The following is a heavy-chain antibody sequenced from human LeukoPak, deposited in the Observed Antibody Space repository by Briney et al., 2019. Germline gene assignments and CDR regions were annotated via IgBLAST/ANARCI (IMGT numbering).Heavy chain of an antibody. CDR3: ARWGSGWYYFDY. D-gene: IGHD6-19*01. CDR2: INHSGST. V-gene: IGHV4-34*01. CDR1: GGSFSGYY. J-gene: IGHJ4*02. Sequence: SETLSLTCAVYGGSFSGYYWSWIRQPPGKGLEWIGEINHSGSTNYNPSLKSRVTISVDASKNQFSLNLSSVTAADTAVYYCARWGSGWYYFDYWGQGTLVTVSS.